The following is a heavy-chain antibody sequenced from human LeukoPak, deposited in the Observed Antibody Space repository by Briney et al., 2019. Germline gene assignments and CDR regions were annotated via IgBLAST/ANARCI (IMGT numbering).Heavy chain of an antibody. CDR1: GLTLKDAS. V-gene: IGHV3-33*08. J-gene: IGHJ5*02. D-gene: IGHD6-13*01. CDR2: IWYDGSNK. CDR3: ARDSGSSWYALSHHWFDP. Sequence: PGGSLRLSCAASGLTLKDASMIRGRQAPGKGLEWGAVIWYDGSNKYYADSVKGRFTISRENSKNTLYLQMSSLRAEDTAVYYCARDSGSSWYALSHHWFDPWGQGTLVSVSS.